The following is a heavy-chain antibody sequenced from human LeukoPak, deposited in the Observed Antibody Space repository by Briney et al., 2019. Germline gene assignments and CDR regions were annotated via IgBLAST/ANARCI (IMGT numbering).Heavy chain of an antibody. CDR3: ARDYTVTTTNSFDY. J-gene: IGHJ4*02. Sequence: GGSLRLSCAASGFTFSSYGMHWVRQAPGKGLEWVAVIWYDGSNKYYADSVKGRFTISRDNSKNTLYLQMNSLRAEDTAVYYCARDYTVTTTNSFDYWGQGTLVTVSS. D-gene: IGHD4-17*01. V-gene: IGHV3-33*08. CDR1: GFTFSSYG. CDR2: IWYDGSNK.